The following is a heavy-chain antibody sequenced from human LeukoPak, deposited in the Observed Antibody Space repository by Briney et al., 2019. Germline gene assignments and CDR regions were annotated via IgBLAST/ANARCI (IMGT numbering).Heavy chain of an antibody. CDR3: ARRSPLVVVTAAHYYDY. CDR1: GGSISSSSYY. V-gene: IGHV4-39*01. CDR2: IYYSGNT. Sequence: SETLSLTCTVSGGSISSSSYYWGWIRQPPGKGLEWIGSIYYSGNTHYNPSLKSRVIISTDTSKNQFSLTLTAVTASDTAIYYCARRSPLVVVTAAHYYDYWGQGTLVTVSS. D-gene: IGHD2-21*02. J-gene: IGHJ4*02.